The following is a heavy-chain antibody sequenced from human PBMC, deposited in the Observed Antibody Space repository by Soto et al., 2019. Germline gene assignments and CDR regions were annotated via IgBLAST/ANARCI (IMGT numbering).Heavy chain of an antibody. D-gene: IGHD3-9*01. J-gene: IGHJ6*02. CDR2: IGGSGGNT. CDR3: ARVVRYFDTPYGMDV. V-gene: IGHV3-23*01. CDR1: GFTFSNYA. Sequence: PGGSLRLSCAVSGFTFSNYAMNWVRQAPGKGLEWVSGIGGSGGNTYYADSVKGRFTISRDNSKNTLFLQMNSLRAEDTAEYYCARVVRYFDTPYGMDVWGQGTTVTVSS.